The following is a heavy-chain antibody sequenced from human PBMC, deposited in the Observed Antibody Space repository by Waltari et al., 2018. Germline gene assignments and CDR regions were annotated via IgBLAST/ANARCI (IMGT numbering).Heavy chain of an antibody. Sequence: QVQLVQSGAEVKEPGSSVKVSCRASGGTFSSYGITWVRQAHGQGLEWMGGFNPILGIAKYAQKFQARVTITADKSTSTAYMERSSLRSEDTAVYYWQSGADFGGGLNVWGQGTIVTVSS. D-gene: IGHD4-17*01. CDR1: GGTFSSYG. V-gene: IGHV1-69*10. J-gene: IGHJ3*01. CDR2: FNPILGIA. CDR3: QSGADFGGGLNV.